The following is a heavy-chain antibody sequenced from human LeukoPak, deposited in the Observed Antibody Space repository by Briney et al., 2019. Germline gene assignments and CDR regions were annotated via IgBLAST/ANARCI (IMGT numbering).Heavy chain of an antibody. CDR1: GGTFSSYG. CDR2: ISAYNGNT. D-gene: IGHD3-10*01. CDR3: AREAGGSGNYYVDY. V-gene: IGHV1-18*01. J-gene: IGHJ4*02. Sequence: ASVKVSCKASGGTFSSYGISWVRQAPGQGLEWMGWISAYNGNTNYAQKLQGRVTMTTDTSMSTAYMELRSLRSDDTAVYYCAREAGGSGNYYVDYWGQGTLVTVSS.